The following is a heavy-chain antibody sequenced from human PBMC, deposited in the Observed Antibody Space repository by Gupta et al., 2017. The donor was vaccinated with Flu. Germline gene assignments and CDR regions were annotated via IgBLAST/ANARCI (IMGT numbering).Heavy chain of an antibody. Sequence: QLQLQESSPGLVKPSETLSFTCTVSGCSNSSSSYYWGWFRQPPGKGLEWIGSIYYSGSTYYNPSLKSRVTISVDTSKNQFSLKLSSVTAADTAVYYCASFTIAVAGTNFDYWGQGTLVTVSS. J-gene: IGHJ4*02. V-gene: IGHV4-39*01. CDR2: IYYSGST. CDR1: GCSNSSSSYY. CDR3: ASFTIAVAGTNFDY. D-gene: IGHD6-19*01.